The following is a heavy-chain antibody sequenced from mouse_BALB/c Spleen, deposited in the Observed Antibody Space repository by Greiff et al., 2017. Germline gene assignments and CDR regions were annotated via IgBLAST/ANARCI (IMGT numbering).Heavy chain of an antibody. CDR2: ISYSGST. D-gene: IGHD2-3*01. Sequence: EVQLQQSGPGLVKPSQSLSLTCTVTGYSITSDYAWNWIRQFPGNKLEWMGYISYSGSTSYNPSLKSRISITRDTSKNQFFLQLNSVTTEDTATYYCAIIYDGYYVAWFAYWGQGTLVTVSA. J-gene: IGHJ3*01. V-gene: IGHV3-2*02. CDR1: GYSITSDYA. CDR3: AIIYDGYYVAWFAY.